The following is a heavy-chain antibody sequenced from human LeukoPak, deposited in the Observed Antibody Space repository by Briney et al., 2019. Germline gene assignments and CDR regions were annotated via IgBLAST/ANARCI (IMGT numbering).Heavy chain of an antibody. CDR1: GFIFSSYW. CDR3: AREGGVADY. J-gene: IGHJ4*02. Sequence: GGSLRLSCATSGFIFSSYWMTWVRQAPGQGLEWVANINLDGSVQWYADSVKGRFTISRDNAKNSVYLQMNSLRAEDTAVYYCAREGGVADYWGQGTLVTVSS. D-gene: IGHD3-16*01. V-gene: IGHV3-7*01. CDR2: INLDGSVQ.